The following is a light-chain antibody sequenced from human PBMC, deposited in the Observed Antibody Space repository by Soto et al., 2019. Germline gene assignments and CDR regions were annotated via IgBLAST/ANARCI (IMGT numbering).Light chain of an antibody. V-gene: IGLV2-14*01. CDR3: GSYTTSSNYV. CDR1: SSDVGAYNY. J-gene: IGLJ1*01. Sequence: QSVLTQPASVSGSPGQSITISCTGTSSDVGAYNYVSWYQQHPGKAPKLMIYDVSHRPSGVSHRFPGSKSGNTASLTISGLQAEDEADYYCGSYTTSSNYVFGTGTKATVL. CDR2: DVS.